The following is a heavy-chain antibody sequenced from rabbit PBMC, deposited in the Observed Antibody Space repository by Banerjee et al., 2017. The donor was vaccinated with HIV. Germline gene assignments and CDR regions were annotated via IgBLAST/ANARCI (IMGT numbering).Heavy chain of an antibody. CDR1: GFDFSSYY. CDR2: IYAGKGSS. D-gene: IGHD4-1*01. CDR3: ARIDPRYYSSDWDYFNL. Sequence: QQLVETGGGLVQPGGSLTLSCKASGFDFSSYYMNWVRQAPGKGLEWIGRIYAGKGSSDYANWVNGRFTISSDSAQNTVDLQMNSLTAADTATYFCARIDPRYYSSDWDYFNLWGQGTLVTVS. V-gene: IGHV1S7*01. J-gene: IGHJ4*01.